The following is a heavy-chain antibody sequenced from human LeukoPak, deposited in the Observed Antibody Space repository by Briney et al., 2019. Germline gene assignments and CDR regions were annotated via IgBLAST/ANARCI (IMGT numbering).Heavy chain of an antibody. CDR3: ARGQGTVTTH. J-gene: IGHJ4*02. Sequence: SETLSLTCTVSGGSISSYYWTWIRQPPGKGLEWIGEINHSGSANYNPSLKSRVTISLDTSKNQFSLNLSSVTAADTAVYYCARGQGTVTTHWGQGTLVTVSS. CDR2: INHSGSA. V-gene: IGHV4-34*01. D-gene: IGHD4-17*01. CDR1: GGSISSYY.